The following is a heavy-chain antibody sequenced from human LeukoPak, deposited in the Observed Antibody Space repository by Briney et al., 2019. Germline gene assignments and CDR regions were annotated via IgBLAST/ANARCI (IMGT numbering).Heavy chain of an antibody. J-gene: IGHJ4*02. Sequence: SGGSLRLSCAASGVSVSDNYISWVRQAPGKGLEWVSVIYRGGGTHYADSVKGRFTISRDNSKNTLCLQMNSLRAEDTAVYYCARGSWDVDYWGQGTLVTVSS. D-gene: IGHD1-26*01. CDR3: ARGSWDVDY. CDR2: IYRGGGT. CDR1: GVSVSDNY. V-gene: IGHV3-53*01.